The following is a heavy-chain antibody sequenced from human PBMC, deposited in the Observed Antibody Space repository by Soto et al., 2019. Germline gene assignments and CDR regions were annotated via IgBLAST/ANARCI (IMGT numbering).Heavy chain of an antibody. CDR1: GGSISSGGYY. CDR3: ARVGITGTTGYYYGMDV. Sequence: SETLSLTCTVSGGSISSGGYYWSWIRQHPGKGLEWIGYIYYSGSTYYNPSLKSRVTISVDTSKNQFSLKLSSVTAADTAVYYCARVGITGTTGYYYGMDVWGQGTTVTVS. CDR2: IYYSGST. D-gene: IGHD1-20*01. J-gene: IGHJ6*02. V-gene: IGHV4-31*03.